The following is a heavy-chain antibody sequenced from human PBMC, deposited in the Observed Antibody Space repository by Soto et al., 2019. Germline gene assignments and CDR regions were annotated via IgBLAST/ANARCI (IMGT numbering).Heavy chain of an antibody. V-gene: IGHV3-30*03. CDR1: GFTFTSYG. CDR2: ISYDGGLQ. CDR3: VSDRGYGHASVPYS. D-gene: IGHD5-18*01. Sequence: QAHLVESGGGVVQPGRSLRLSCAASGFTFTSYGMHWVRRAPGRGLGWGAVISYDGGLQHYADSVKGRFTISRDNSKNMVLLQMNSLRAEDTAVYYCVSDRGYGHASVPYSWGQGTLVSVSS. J-gene: IGHJ4*02.